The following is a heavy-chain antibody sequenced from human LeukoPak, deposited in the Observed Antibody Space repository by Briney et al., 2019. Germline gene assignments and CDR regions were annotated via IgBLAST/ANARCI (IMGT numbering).Heavy chain of an antibody. CDR3: ARDSLVWFGELLEASYFDY. D-gene: IGHD3-10*01. Sequence: PSETLSLTCAVYGGSFSGYYWSWIRQPPGKGLEWIGEINHSGSTNYNPSLKSRVTISVDTSKNQFSLKLSSVTAADTVVYYCARDSLVWFGELLEASYFDYWGQGTLVTVSS. CDR1: GGSFSGYY. CDR2: INHSGST. J-gene: IGHJ4*02. V-gene: IGHV4-34*01.